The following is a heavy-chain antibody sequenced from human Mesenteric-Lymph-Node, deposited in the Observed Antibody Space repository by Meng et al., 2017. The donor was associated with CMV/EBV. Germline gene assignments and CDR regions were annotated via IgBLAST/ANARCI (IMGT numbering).Heavy chain of an antibody. D-gene: IGHD6-6*01. Sequence: SETLSLTCTVSGGSTSSYYWSWIRQPPGKGLEWIGYIYYSGSTNYNPSLKSRVTISVDTSKNQFSLKLSSVTAADTAVYYCARDSSAFDYWGQGTLVTVSS. CDR2: IYYSGST. CDR1: GGSTSSYY. J-gene: IGHJ4*02. V-gene: IGHV4-59*01. CDR3: ARDSSAFDY.